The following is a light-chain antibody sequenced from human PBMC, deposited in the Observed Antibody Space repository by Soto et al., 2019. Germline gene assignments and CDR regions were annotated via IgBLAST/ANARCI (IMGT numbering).Light chain of an antibody. CDR3: QQYNNWPPYT. CDR2: DAS. Sequence: EILMTQSPATLSVSPGERATLSCRASQSVSSSLAWYQQKPGQAPRLLIYDASTRATGIPARFSGSGSGTEFNLTISSLQSEDFAVYYCQQYNNWPPYTFGQGTKLEIK. CDR1: QSVSSS. V-gene: IGKV3-15*01. J-gene: IGKJ2*01.